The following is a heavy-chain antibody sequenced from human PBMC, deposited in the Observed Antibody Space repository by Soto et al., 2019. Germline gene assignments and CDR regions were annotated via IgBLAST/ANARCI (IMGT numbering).Heavy chain of an antibody. D-gene: IGHD3-9*01. V-gene: IGHV3-48*03. CDR3: ARAECSSPDCLTDYYSYGLDV. CDR2: INTAGSTK. J-gene: IGHJ6*02. CDR1: GFTFSNFE. Sequence: GVLRLSCAASGFTFSNFEMHWVRQAPGKGLEWVSYINTAGSTKYYAESVKGRFTISRDNARNSLFLQMNSLRAEDTAVYYCARAECSSPDCLTDYYSYGLDVWGQGSTVTVSS.